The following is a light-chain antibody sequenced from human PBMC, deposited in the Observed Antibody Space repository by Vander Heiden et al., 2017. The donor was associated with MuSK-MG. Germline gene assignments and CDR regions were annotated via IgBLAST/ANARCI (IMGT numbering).Light chain of an antibody. CDR3: QQRYDFPYN. CDR2: AAS. CDR1: QSISSY. Sequence: DIQMTQSPSSLSASIGDRITTTCRASQSISSYVNWYQQKPGKVPKVLIFAASSWQSGVPSRFSGSGSGTDFTLTINSRQPEDFATYYCQQRYDFPYNFGKGTKM. J-gene: IGKJ2*01. V-gene: IGKV1-39*01.